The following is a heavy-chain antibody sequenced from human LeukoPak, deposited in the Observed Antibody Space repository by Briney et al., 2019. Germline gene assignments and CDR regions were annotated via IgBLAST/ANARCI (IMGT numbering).Heavy chain of an antibody. CDR2: IYTSGST. CDR3: AGDEASGPTLNWFDP. CDR1: GGSISSGSYY. J-gene: IGHJ5*02. D-gene: IGHD5-12*01. V-gene: IGHV4-61*02. Sequence: SQTLSLTCTVSGGSISSGSYYWSWIRQPAGKGLEWIGRIYTSGSTNYNPSLKSRVTISVDPSKNQFTLKLSSVTAADTAVYYCAGDEASGPTLNWFDPWGQGTLVTVSS.